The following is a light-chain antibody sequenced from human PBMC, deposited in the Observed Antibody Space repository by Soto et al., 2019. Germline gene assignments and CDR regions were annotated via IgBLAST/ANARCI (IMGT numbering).Light chain of an antibody. J-gene: IGKJ4*01. V-gene: IGKV1-27*01. CDR3: QKYNSAPHT. CDR1: QGISKY. CDR2: AAS. Sequence: DIQMTQSPSSLSASVGDRVTITCRASQGISKYLAWYQQKPGKVPKLLIYAASTLQSGVPSRFSGSGSGTDFTLTISSLQPEDVATYYCQKYNSAPHTFGGGTKV.